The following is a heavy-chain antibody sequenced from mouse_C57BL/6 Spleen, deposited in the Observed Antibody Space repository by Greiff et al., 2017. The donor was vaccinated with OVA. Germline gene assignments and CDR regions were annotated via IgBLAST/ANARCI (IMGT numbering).Heavy chain of an antibody. CDR2: ILPGSGST. Sequence: QVQLQQSGAELMKPGASVKLSCKATGYTFTGYWIEWVKQRPGHGLEWIGEILPGSGSTNYNEKFKGKATFTADTSSNTAYMQLSSLTTEEAAVYYCARRGSRGFAYWGQGTLVTVSA. V-gene: IGHV1-9*01. CDR3: ARRGSRGFAY. CDR1: GYTFTGYW. J-gene: IGHJ3*01. D-gene: IGHD1-1*01.